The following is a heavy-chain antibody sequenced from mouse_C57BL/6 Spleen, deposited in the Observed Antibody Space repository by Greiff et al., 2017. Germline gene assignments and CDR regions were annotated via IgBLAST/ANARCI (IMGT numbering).Heavy chain of an antibody. CDR2: ITPSSGYT. V-gene: IGHV1-4*01. CDR3: ARSSYGNYPYWYFDV. CDR1: GYTFTSYT. Sequence: QVQLQQSGAELARPGASVKMSCKASGYTFTSYTMHWVKPRPGQGLEWIGYITPSSGYTKYNQKFKDKATLTAAKSSSTAYMQLSSLTSEDSAVYYCARSSYGNYPYWYFDVWCTGTTVTVSS. D-gene: IGHD2-1*01. J-gene: IGHJ1*03.